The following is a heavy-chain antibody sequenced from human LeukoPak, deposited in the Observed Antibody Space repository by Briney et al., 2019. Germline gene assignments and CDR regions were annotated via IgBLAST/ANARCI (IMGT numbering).Heavy chain of an antibody. J-gene: IGHJ4*02. CDR1: GLTFRDYT. V-gene: IGHV3-49*04. CDR3: TRNGYTEPYFDY. D-gene: IGHD5-24*01. Sequence: GRSLRLSCTTSGLTFRDYTMSWVRQAPGKGLEWVGFIRDKAFGGTTEYAASVKGRFSISRDDPKSITYLQMNSLKTEDTAVYYCTRNGYTEPYFDYWGQGALVTVSS. CDR2: IRDKAFGGTT.